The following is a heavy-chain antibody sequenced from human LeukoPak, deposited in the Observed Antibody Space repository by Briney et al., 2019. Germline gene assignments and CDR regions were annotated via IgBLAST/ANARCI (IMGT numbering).Heavy chain of an antibody. CDR3: ARVIDSSGWYGDAFDI. CDR1: GFTFSSYE. Sequence: GGSLRLSCAASGFTFSSYEMNWVRQAPGKGLEWVSYISSSGSTIYYADSVKGRFTISRDNAKNTLYLQMNSLRAEDTAVYYCARVIDSSGWYGDAFDIWGQGTMVTVSS. CDR2: ISSSGSTI. V-gene: IGHV3-48*03. J-gene: IGHJ3*02. D-gene: IGHD6-19*01.